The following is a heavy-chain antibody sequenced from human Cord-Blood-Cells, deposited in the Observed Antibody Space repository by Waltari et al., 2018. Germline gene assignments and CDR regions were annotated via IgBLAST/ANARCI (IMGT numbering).Heavy chain of an antibody. CDR3: ARLTYDSSGYFIDY. CDR1: GGSISSSSYY. CDR2: IYYSGSA. J-gene: IGHJ4*02. Sequence: QLQLQESGPGLVKPSETLSLTCTVSGGSISSSSYYWGWIRQPPGKGLEWIGVIYYSGSAYYHPSLKSRVTISVDTSKNQFSLKLSSVTAADTAVYYCARLTYDSSGYFIDYWGQGTLVTVSS. V-gene: IGHV4-39*01. D-gene: IGHD3-22*01.